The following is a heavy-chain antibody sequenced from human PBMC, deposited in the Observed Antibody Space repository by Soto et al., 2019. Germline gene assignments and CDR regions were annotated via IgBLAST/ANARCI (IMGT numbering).Heavy chain of an antibody. CDR2: IYRSGTT. CDR1: GGSVSSGSYY. D-gene: IGHD3-22*01. Sequence: SEPMSLTCTVSGGSVSSGSYYWSWIRQPPGKGLEWIGYIYRSGTTNYNPSLKSRVTISVDTSKSQFSLKLTSVTAADTAVYYCARGEILYDGSGYQPFYFDEWGQGTPDTVSS. J-gene: IGHJ4*02. CDR3: ARGEILYDGSGYQPFYFDE. V-gene: IGHV4-61*01.